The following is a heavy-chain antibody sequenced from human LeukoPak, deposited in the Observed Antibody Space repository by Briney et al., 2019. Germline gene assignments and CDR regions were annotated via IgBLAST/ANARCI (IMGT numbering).Heavy chain of an antibody. Sequence: GSLRLSLSGSGFTFWRYGMDWVRQAPGKGVEGGAGISYDGSNKCYADSVKGRFTSSRDNSKNTLYLQMNSQRDEDTAVYSCAKDRAFYSNIGAFDIWGQGTMVTVSS. D-gene: IGHD6-13*01. J-gene: IGHJ3*02. V-gene: IGHV3-30*18. CDR3: AKDRAFYSNIGAFDI. CDR1: GFTFWRYG. CDR2: ISYDGSNK.